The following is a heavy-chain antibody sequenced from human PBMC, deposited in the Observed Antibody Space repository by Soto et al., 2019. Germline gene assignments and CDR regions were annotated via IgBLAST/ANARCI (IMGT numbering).Heavy chain of an antibody. CDR2: INAGNGNT. CDR3: ARVSGYYSSGYYYGMDA. CDR1: GYTFTSYA. J-gene: IGHJ6*02. V-gene: IGHV1-3*01. Sequence: ASVKVSCKASGYTFTSYAMHWVRQAPGQRLEWMGWINAGNGNTKYSQKFQGRVTITRDTSASTAYMELSSLRSEDTAVYYCARVSGYYSSGYYYGMDAWGQGTTVTVSS. D-gene: IGHD3-22*01.